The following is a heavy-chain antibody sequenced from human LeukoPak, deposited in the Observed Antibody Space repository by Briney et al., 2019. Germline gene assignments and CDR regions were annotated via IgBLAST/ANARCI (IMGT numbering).Heavy chain of an antibody. CDR2: IKLDGSAK. Sequence: PGGSLRLSCTASGFTFSSSHWLTWVRQAPGKGLEWVANIKLDGSAKYYVDSVKGRFTISTDNARTSLYLQMNSLRAEDTAVYYCARISQTSDDYWGQGTLVTVSS. V-gene: IGHV3-7*05. CDR3: ARISQTSDDY. J-gene: IGHJ4*02. CDR1: GFTFSSSHW.